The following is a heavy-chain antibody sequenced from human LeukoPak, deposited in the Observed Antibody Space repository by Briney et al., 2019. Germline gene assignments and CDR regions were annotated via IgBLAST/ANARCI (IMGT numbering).Heavy chain of an antibody. V-gene: IGHV4-4*02. J-gene: IGHJ4*02. CDR2: IYHSGTT. CDR1: GGSISSKNW. D-gene: IGHD3-10*01. CDR3: ARDTRGSYGSGSYGY. Sequence: PSGTLSLTCAVSGGSISSKNWWNWVRQPPGKGLEWIGVIYHSGTTNYNPSLKSRVTISVDKSKNQFSLKLSSVTAADTAVYYCARDTRGSYGSGSYGYWGQGTLVTVPS.